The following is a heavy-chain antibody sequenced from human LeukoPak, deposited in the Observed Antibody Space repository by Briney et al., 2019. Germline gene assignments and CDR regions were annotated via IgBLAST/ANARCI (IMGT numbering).Heavy chain of an antibody. Sequence: GRSLRLSCAASGFTFSSYGMHWVRQAPGKGLEWVAVIWYDGSNKYYADSVKGRFTISRDNSKNTLYLQMNSLRAEDTAVYYCASARYCSSTSCPEKYYYYYYGMDVWGQGTTVTVSS. D-gene: IGHD2-2*01. CDR2: IWYDGSNK. V-gene: IGHV3-33*01. J-gene: IGHJ6*02. CDR3: ASARYCSSTSCPEKYYYYYYGMDV. CDR1: GFTFSSYG.